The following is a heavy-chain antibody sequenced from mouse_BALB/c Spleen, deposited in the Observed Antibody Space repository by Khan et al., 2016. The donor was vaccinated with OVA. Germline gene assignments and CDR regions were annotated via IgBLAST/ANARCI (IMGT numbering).Heavy chain of an antibody. CDR2: ISSGDSI. CDR1: GFTFSSYT. Sequence: EVELVESGGGLVKPGGSLKLSCAASGFTFSSYTMSWIRQTPEKRLEWVASISSGDSIYYPDSVKGRFTISRDNAGNSLYLQMRSLRSEDTAMYYCARGIGSTFDYGGQGTTLTVSS. D-gene: IGHD2-1*01. J-gene: IGHJ2*01. CDR3: ARGIGSTFDY. V-gene: IGHV5-6-5*01.